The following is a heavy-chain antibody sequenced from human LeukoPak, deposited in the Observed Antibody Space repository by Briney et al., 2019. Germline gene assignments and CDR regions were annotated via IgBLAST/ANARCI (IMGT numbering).Heavy chain of an antibody. V-gene: IGHV4-59*01. CDR2: IYYSGST. Sequence: SETLSLTCTVSGGSISSYYWSWIRQPPGKGLEWIGYIYYSGSTNYNPSLKSRVTISVDTSKNQFSLKLSSVTAADTAVYYCARTPPYYGSGLGAFDIWGQGTMVTVSS. J-gene: IGHJ3*02. CDR3: ARTPPYYGSGLGAFDI. CDR1: GGSISSYY. D-gene: IGHD3-10*01.